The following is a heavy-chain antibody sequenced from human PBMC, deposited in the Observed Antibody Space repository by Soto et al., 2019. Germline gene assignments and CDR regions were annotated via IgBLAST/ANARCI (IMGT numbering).Heavy chain of an antibody. CDR1: GFTVSSNY. J-gene: IGHJ6*02. CDR3: AREAYSYGYSYYYYYGMDV. V-gene: IGHV3-53*01. D-gene: IGHD5-18*01. CDR2: IYSGGST. Sequence: PGGSLRLSXAASGFTVSSNYMSWVRQAPGKGLEWVSVIYSGGSTYYADSVKGRFTISRDNSKNTLYLQMNSLRAEDTAVYYCAREAYSYGYSYYYYYGMDVWGQGTTVTVSS.